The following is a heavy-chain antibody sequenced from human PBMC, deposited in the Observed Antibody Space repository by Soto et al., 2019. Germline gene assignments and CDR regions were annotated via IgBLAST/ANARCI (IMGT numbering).Heavy chain of an antibody. D-gene: IGHD3-22*01. Sequence: GESLKISCKGSGYSFTNYWIGWVRQMPGKGLEWMGIIYPGDSDTRYSPSFQGQVTISADKSISTAYLQWSSLKASDTAIYYCARPYYYDSSGFYRNDYWGQGTLVTVSS. CDR2: IYPGDSDT. V-gene: IGHV5-51*01. J-gene: IGHJ4*02. CDR1: GYSFTNYW. CDR3: ARPYYYDSSGFYRNDY.